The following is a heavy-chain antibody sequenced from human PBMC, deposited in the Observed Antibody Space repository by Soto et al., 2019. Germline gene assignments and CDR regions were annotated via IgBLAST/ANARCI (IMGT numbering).Heavy chain of an antibody. CDR2: ISAYTGNT. V-gene: IGHV1-18*04. J-gene: IGHJ5*02. CDR3: ARVLCPTGTAPRGRFDP. Sequence: ASVKVSCKTSGYTFTNYFVHWVRQAPGQGLEWMGWISAYTGNTNYAQKLQGRVTMTTDTSTSRAYMGLRSLRSDDTAVYYCARVLCPTGTAPRGRFDPWSQGTLVTVSS. CDR1: GYTFTNYF. D-gene: IGHD1-1*01.